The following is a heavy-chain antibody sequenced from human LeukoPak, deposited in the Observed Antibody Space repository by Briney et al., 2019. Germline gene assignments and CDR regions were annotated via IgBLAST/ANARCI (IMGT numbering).Heavy chain of an antibody. J-gene: IGHJ4*02. CDR3: ARDPSLFSIGWPMDS. D-gene: IGHD6-19*01. CDR2: ISSNSGRI. CDR1: GFTFSSYS. V-gene: IGHV3-21*01. Sequence: GGSLRLSCVGSGFTFSSYSMNWVRQTPGKGLEWISSISSNSGRISYADSVQGRFTISRDNANNSLCLQMNSLRAEDTALYYCARDPSLFSIGWPMDSWGRGTLVTVSS.